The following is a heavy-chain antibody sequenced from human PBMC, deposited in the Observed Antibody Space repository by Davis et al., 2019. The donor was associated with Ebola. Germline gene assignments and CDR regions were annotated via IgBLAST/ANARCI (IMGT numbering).Heavy chain of an antibody. CDR1: GYTFPTCS. J-gene: IGHJ4*02. D-gene: IGHD4-17*01. Sequence: ASVKVSCKASGYTFPTCSIGWVRQAPGQGLEWLGWIKPSSGGTTYAQKFQGRVTMTSDTSTGTVYMELLRLMSDDTAVYYCARDAVGDNILKLDYWGQGTLVTVSS. CDR2: IKPSSGGT. CDR3: ARDAVGDNILKLDY. V-gene: IGHV1-2*02.